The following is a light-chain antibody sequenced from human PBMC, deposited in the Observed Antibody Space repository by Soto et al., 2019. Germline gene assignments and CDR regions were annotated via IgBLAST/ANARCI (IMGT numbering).Light chain of an antibody. J-gene: IGKJ3*01. V-gene: IGKV1D-13*01. CDR1: QGISSA. CDR2: DAS. Sequence: AIQLPHSPSSLSASVGDIVTITCRACQGISSALAWYQQTPGRAPKLLIYDASTLASGVPSRFSGSRSETDFTLTVSSLQPEDFATYYCQQFDDYPFTFGPGTKVDI. CDR3: QQFDDYPFT.